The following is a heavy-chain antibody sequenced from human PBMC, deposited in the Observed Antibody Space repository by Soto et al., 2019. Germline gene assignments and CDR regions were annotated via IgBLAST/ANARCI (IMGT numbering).Heavy chain of an antibody. D-gene: IGHD3-9*01. V-gene: IGHV1-24*01. CDR1: GYTLTELS. CDR2: FDPEDGET. Sequence: ASVKVSCKVSGYTLTELSMHWVRQALGKGLEWMGGFDPEDGETIYAQKFQGRVTMTEDTSTDTAYMELSSLRSEDTAVYYCVGYYDILTGYYTDAFDIWGQGTMVTVSS. CDR3: VGYYDILTGYYTDAFDI. J-gene: IGHJ3*02.